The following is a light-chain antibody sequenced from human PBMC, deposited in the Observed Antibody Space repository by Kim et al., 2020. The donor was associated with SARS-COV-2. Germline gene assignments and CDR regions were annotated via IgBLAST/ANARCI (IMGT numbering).Light chain of an antibody. CDR2: GKD. CDR3: NSRDSRNNRV. Sequence: VALGQTVRITCQGDSLRNFYARSYPQRPGQAPLLVFSGKDSRPSGIPDRFSGSSSGNTASLTITGAQAEDEADYYCNSRDSRNNRVFGGGTQLTVL. CDR1: SLRNFY. V-gene: IGLV3-19*01. J-gene: IGLJ2*01.